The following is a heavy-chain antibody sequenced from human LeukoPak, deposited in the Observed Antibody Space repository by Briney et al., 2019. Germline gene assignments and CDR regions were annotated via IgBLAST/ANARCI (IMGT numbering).Heavy chain of an antibody. CDR2: ISGDGGST. Sequence: GGSLRLXCAASGFTFDDYAMHWVRHAPGKGLEWVSLISGDGGSTYYADSVKGRFTISRDNSKNSLYLQMNSLRTEDTALYYCAKNSGYDFSLDYWGQGTLVTVSS. J-gene: IGHJ4*02. CDR3: AKNSGYDFSLDY. V-gene: IGHV3-43*02. CDR1: GFTFDDYA. D-gene: IGHD5-12*01.